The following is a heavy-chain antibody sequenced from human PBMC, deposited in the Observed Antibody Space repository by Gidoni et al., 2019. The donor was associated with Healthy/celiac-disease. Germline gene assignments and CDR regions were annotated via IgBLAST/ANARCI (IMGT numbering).Heavy chain of an antibody. CDR2: ISYDGSNK. CDR3: ARDLNSPDTAMSSA. V-gene: IGHV3-30-3*01. D-gene: IGHD5-18*01. Sequence: QVQLVESGGGVVKPGRSLRLSCAASGFTFSSYAMHWVRQAPGKGLEWVAVISYDGSNKYYADSVKGRFTISRDNSKNTLYLQMNSLRAEDTAVYYCARDLNSPDTAMSSAWGQGTLVTVSS. J-gene: IGHJ4*02. CDR1: GFTFSSYA.